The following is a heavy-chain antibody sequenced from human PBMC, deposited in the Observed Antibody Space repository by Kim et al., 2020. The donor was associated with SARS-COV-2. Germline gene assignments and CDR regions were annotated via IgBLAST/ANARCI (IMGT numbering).Heavy chain of an antibody. CDR1: GDSVSSANYY. D-gene: IGHD1-26*01. Sequence: SETLSLTCTVSGDSVSSANYYWSWIRQAPGRRPEWIGETHSSGSTNYNPSLKSRVTMSVDMSKNQFSLRLTAVTAADTAVYYCARLNPWEIFVAYHWGQG. CDR3: ARLNPWEIFVAYH. V-gene: IGHV4-61*01. J-gene: IGHJ1*01. CDR2: THSSGST.